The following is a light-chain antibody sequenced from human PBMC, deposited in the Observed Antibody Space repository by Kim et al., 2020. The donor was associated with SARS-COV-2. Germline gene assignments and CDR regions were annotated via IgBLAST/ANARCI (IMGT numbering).Light chain of an antibody. CDR1: SGDVGGYNY. Sequence: GQSITSACTGNSGDVGGYNYVSWYQQHPGKAPKLMIYDVSNRPSGVSNRFSGSKSGNTASLTISGLQAEDEADYYCSSYTSSSTLVFGGGTQLTVL. CDR2: DVS. J-gene: IGLJ2*01. V-gene: IGLV2-14*03. CDR3: SSYTSSSTLV.